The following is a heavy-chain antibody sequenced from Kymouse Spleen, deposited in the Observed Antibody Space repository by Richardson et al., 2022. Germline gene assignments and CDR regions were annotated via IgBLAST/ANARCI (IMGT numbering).Heavy chain of an antibody. CDR1: GFTFSSYG. V-gene: IGHV3-33*01. CDR3: ARHDYSNYYYYYYGMDV. Sequence: QVQLVESGGGVVQPGRSLRLSCAASGFTFSSYGMHWVRQAPGKGLEWVAVIWYDGSNKYYADSVKGRFTISRDNSKNTLYLQMNSLRAEDTAVYYCARHDYSNYYYYYYGMDVWGQGTTVTVSS. CDR2: IWYDGSNK. J-gene: IGHJ6*02. D-gene: IGHD4-11,IGHD4-11*01.